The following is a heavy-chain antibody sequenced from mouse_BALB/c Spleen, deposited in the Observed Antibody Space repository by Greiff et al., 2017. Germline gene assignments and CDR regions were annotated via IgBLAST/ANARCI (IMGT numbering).Heavy chain of an antibody. CDR1: GFTFSSFG. Sequence: DVMLVESGGGLVQPGGSRKLSCAASGFTFSSFGMHWVRQAPEKGLEWVAYISSGSSTIYYADTVKGRFTISRDNPKNTLFLQMTSLRSEDTAMYYCAREGNWYFDVWGAGTTVTVSS. CDR2: ISSGSSTI. CDR3: AREGNWYFDV. J-gene: IGHJ1*01. V-gene: IGHV5-17*02.